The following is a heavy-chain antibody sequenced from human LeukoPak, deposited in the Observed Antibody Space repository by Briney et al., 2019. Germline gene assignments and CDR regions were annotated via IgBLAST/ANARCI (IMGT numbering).Heavy chain of an antibody. J-gene: IGHJ4*02. CDR3: ARGNNYDILTGYYSGFDY. Sequence: PSETLSLTCTISGASIDSYYWSWIRQPPGKGLEWIGYIYYSGSTNYNPSLKSRVTISVDTSKNQFSLKLSSVTAAVTAVYYCARGNNYDILTGYYSGFDYWGQGTLVTVSS. CDR1: GASIDSYY. D-gene: IGHD3-9*01. V-gene: IGHV4-59*01. CDR2: IYYSGST.